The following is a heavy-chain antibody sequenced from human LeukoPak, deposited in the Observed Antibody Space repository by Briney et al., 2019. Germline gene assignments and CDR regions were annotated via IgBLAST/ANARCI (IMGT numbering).Heavy chain of an antibody. D-gene: IGHD3-3*01. CDR1: GFTVSSNY. CDR3: AKGTGSITIFGVVIQTDAYYYGMDV. V-gene: IGHV3-66*01. J-gene: IGHJ6*02. Sequence: GGSLRLSCAASGFTVSSNYMSWVRQAPGKGLEWVSVIYSGGSTYYADSVKGRFTISRDNSKNTLYLQMNSLRAEDTAVYYCAKGTGSITIFGVVIQTDAYYYGMDVWGQGTTVTVSS. CDR2: IYSGGST.